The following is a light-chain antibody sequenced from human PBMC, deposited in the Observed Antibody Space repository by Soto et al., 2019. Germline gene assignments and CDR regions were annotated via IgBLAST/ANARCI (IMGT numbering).Light chain of an antibody. Sequence: QSALTQPTSVSGSPGQSITISCTGNHNDIGTYDYVSWYQQHPGRAPRLLIYGVTTRPSGIPDRFSGSRSGLTASLTISGLQTEDEADYYCSSYTADRIYVFGPGTKLTVL. V-gene: IGLV2-14*03. CDR1: HNDIGTYDY. CDR3: SSYTADRIYV. J-gene: IGLJ1*01. CDR2: GVT.